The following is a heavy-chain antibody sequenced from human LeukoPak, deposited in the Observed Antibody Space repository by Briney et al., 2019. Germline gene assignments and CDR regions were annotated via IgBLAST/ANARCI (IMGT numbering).Heavy chain of an antibody. V-gene: IGHV3-30-3*01. CDR3: ARDFSMVRGVPGPFDY. D-gene: IGHD3-10*01. CDR2: ISYDGSNK. CDR1: GFTFSIYS. Sequence: GGSLRLSCAASGFTFSIYSLNWVRQAPGKGLEWVAVISYDGSNKYYADSVKGRFTISRDNSKNTLYLQMNSLRAEDTAVYYCARDFSMVRGVPGPFDYWGQGTLVTVSS. J-gene: IGHJ4*02.